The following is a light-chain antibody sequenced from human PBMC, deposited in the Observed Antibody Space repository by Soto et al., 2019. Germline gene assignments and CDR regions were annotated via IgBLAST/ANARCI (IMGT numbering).Light chain of an antibody. V-gene: IGKV3-15*01. Sequence: EIVMTQSPATLSVSPGERATLSCRASQSVSSNLACYQQKPGQAPRLLIYGASTRATGIPARFSGSGSGTEFSLPISSLQSEDFAGYYCQQYNNWPPWTFGQGNKVEIK. J-gene: IGKJ1*01. CDR2: GAS. CDR3: QQYNNWPPWT. CDR1: QSVSSN.